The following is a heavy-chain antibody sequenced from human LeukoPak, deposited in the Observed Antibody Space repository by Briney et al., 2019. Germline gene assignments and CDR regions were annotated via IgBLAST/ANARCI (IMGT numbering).Heavy chain of an antibody. Sequence: PSETLSLTCTVSGGSISNYYWSWIRQPAGKGLEWIGRIYTSGSTNYNPSLKSRVTMSVDTSKNQFSLKLSSVTAADSAVYYCAGFCASSTCYNGGTNFAFWGQGALVTVSS. D-gene: IGHD2-2*01. J-gene: IGHJ4*02. V-gene: IGHV4-4*07. CDR3: AGFCASSTCYNGGTNFAF. CDR1: GGSISNYY. CDR2: IYTSGST.